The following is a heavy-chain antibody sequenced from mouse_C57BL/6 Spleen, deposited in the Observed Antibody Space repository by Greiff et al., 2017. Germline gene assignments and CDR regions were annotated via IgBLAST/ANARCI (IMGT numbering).Heavy chain of an antibody. Sequence: VQLQESGPGLVQPSQSLSITCTVSGFSLTSYGVHWVRQSPGKGLEWLGVIWSGGSTDYNAAFISRLSISKDNSKSQVFFKMNSLQADDTAIYYCASLYYGYDERFAYWGQGTLVTVSA. CDR2: IWSGGST. D-gene: IGHD2-2*01. CDR1: GFSLTSYG. V-gene: IGHV2-2*01. CDR3: ASLYYGYDERFAY. J-gene: IGHJ3*01.